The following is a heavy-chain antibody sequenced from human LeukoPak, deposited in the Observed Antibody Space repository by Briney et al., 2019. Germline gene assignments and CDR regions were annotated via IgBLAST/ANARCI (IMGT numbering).Heavy chain of an antibody. V-gene: IGHV4-4*02. CDR3: AREGGPYRPLDY. J-gene: IGHJ4*02. Sequence: SETLSLTCGVSGGSITSTNYWTWVRPPPGKGLEWIGEVNLQGSTNYNPSLMGRVAISVDMSKNRISLQLTSVTAADTAVYYCAREGGPYRPLDYSGQGTLVTVSS. CDR2: VNLQGST. CDR1: GGSITSTNY.